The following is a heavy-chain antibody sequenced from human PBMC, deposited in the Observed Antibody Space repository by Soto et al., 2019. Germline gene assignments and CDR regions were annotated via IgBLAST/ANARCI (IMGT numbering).Heavy chain of an antibody. CDR3: ARGGRGSFPY. J-gene: IGHJ4*02. Sequence: SETLSLTCTVSDGSISSHYWSWIRQPPGKGLEWIGYIYYSGSTNYNPSLKSRVTISVDTSKNQFSLKLNSVTAADTAVYYCARGGRGSFPYWGQGTLVTVS. CDR2: IYYSGST. D-gene: IGHD1-26*01. V-gene: IGHV4-59*11. CDR1: DGSISSHY.